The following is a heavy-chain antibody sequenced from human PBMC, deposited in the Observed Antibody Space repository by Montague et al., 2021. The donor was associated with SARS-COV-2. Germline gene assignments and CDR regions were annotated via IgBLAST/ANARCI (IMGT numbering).Heavy chain of an antibody. V-gene: IGHV4-4*02. CDR2: IFQYWST. J-gene: IGHJ4*02. Sequence: SETLSLTCAVSGDSIITTNWWCWVRQPPGKRLEWLGGIFQYWSTNYNQSPKSRVTMSVDKSKNQFSLVLNSVTAADTALYYCVRAGGLDNRPPVWGQGALVIVSS. CDR1: GDSIITTNW. D-gene: IGHD3/OR15-3a*01. CDR3: VRAGGLDNRPPV.